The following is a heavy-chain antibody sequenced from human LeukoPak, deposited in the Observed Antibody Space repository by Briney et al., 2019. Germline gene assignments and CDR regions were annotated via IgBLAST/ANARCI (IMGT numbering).Heavy chain of an antibody. CDR3: AREQSYSEEIVVVNPPFDY. CDR1: GFTFSSYG. J-gene: IGHJ4*02. V-gene: IGHV3-21*01. Sequence: GGSLRLSCAASGFTFSSYGMNWVRQAPGKGLEWVSSISSSGTYIYFAYSVKGRSTISRDNAKNSLYLQMNSLRAEDTALYYCAREQSYSEEIVVVNPPFDYWGQGTLVTVSS. D-gene: IGHD2-21*01. CDR2: ISSSGTYI.